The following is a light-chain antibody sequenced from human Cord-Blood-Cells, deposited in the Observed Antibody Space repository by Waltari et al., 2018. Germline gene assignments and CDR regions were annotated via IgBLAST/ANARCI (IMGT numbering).Light chain of an antibody. CDR1: SSDAGGYNY. J-gene: IGLJ3*02. V-gene: IGLV2-14*01. Sequence: QCALTQPASVSGSPGQSITISCTGTSSDAGGYNYVSWYQQHPGTAPKLVIYAVSEAPSGFSDRFSGCQSGSTASLTISVQQAEEEADYYCSSYTCSITWVFGVGTELTVL. CDR3: SSYTCSITWV. CDR2: AVS.